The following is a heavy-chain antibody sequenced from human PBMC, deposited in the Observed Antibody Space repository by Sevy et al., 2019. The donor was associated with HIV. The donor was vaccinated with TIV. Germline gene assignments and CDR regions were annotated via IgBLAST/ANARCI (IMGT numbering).Heavy chain of an antibody. V-gene: IGHV3-30*02. CDR3: ARDGVYYGLDV. D-gene: IGHD3-16*01. CDR2: LRRDETDI. J-gene: IGHJ6*02. Sequence: GGSLRLSCAASGFNFGRHGMHWVRQTPGKGLKWVAYLRRDETDIQHAASVRGRFTVSRDNSKNILYLQMNSLTAEDTGTYYCARDGVYYGLDVWGLGTTVTVSS. CDR1: GFNFGRHG.